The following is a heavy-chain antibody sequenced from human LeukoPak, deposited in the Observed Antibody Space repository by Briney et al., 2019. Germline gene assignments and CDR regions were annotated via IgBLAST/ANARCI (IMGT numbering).Heavy chain of an antibody. D-gene: IGHD3-10*01. CDR2: ISSSGSTI. V-gene: IGHV3-11*01. CDR3: ARASLFGSARYYYGMDV. Sequence: SGGSLRLSCAASGFTFSDYYMSWIRQAPGKGLEWVSYISSSGSTIYYADSVKGRFTISRDNAKNSLYLQMNSLRAEDTAAYYCARASLFGSARYYYGMDVWGQGTTVTVSS. J-gene: IGHJ6*02. CDR1: GFTFSDYY.